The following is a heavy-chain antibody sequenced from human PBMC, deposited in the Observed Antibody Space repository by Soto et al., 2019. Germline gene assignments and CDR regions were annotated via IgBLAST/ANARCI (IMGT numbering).Heavy chain of an antibody. CDR1: GFTLSSYA. V-gene: IGHV3-23*01. CDR3: AKAPYYYDSSGYPSLRWYFDL. D-gene: IGHD3-22*01. Sequence: EVQLLESGGGLVQPGGSLRLSCAASGFTLSSYAMSWVRQAPGKGLEWVSAISDSGGSAYFADSVKGRFTISRDNSMNTLYLQMISLRAEGTAVYYCAKAPYYYDSSGYPSLRWYFDLWGRGTLVTVSS. J-gene: IGHJ2*01. CDR2: ISDSGGSA.